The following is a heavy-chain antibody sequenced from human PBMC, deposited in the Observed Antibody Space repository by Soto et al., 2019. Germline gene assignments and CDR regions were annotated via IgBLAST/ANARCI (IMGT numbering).Heavy chain of an antibody. CDR3: ARVRTENYYGMDV. Sequence: PGGSLRLSCADSGFTFSSYWMSWVRQAPGKGLEWVANIKQDETEKYYVDSVKGRFAISRDNGKNTLYLQMNSLRAEDTAIYYCARVRTENYYGMDVWGQRTKVTVSS. V-gene: IGHV3-7*05. CDR1: GFTFSSYW. J-gene: IGHJ6*02. CDR2: IKQDETEK.